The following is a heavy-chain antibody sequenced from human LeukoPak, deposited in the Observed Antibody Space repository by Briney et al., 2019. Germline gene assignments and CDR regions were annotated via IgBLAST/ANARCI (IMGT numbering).Heavy chain of an antibody. CDR1: GGSISSGDYY. CDR3: ARGVSSSWFPFDY. CDR2: IYYSGST. J-gene: IGHJ4*02. Sequence: LSQTLSLTCTVSGGSISSGDYYWSWIRQPPGKGLEWIGYIYYSGSTYYNPSLKSRVTISVDTSKNQFSLKLSSVTAADTAVYYCARGVSSSWFPFDYWGQGTLVTVSS. V-gene: IGHV4-30-4*08. D-gene: IGHD6-13*01.